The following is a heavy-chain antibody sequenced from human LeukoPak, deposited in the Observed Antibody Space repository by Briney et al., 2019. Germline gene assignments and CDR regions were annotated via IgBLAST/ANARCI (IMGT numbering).Heavy chain of an antibody. Sequence: TGGSLRFSCAASGFTFSSYAMSWVRQAPGKGLEGVSALSGSGGSTYYADSVKGRFTISRDNSKNTLYLQMNSLRAEDTAVYYCAKRRRYSSGAYYYYGMDVWGQGTTVTVSS. CDR2: LSGSGGST. D-gene: IGHD6-19*01. V-gene: IGHV3-23*01. CDR1: GFTFSSYA. CDR3: AKRRRYSSGAYYYYGMDV. J-gene: IGHJ6*02.